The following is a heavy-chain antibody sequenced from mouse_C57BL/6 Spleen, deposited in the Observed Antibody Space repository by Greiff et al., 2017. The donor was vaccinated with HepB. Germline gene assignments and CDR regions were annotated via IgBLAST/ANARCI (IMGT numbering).Heavy chain of an antibody. Sequence: QLKQPGTELVKPGASVKLSCKASGYTFTSYWMHWVKQRPGQGLEWIGNINPSNGGTNYNEKFKSKATLTVDKSSSTAYMQLSSLTSEDSAVYYCARSPYYYGSSYGTMDYWGQGTSVTVSS. CDR2: INPSNGGT. CDR1: GYTFTSYW. V-gene: IGHV1-53*01. J-gene: IGHJ4*01. D-gene: IGHD1-1*01. CDR3: ARSPYYYGSSYGTMDY.